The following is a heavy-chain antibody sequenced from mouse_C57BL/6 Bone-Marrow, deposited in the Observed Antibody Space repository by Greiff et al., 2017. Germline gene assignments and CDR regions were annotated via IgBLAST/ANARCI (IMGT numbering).Heavy chain of an antibody. CDR1: GFTFTDYY. Sequence: VQLKESGGGLVQPGGSLSLSCAASGFTFTDYYMSWVRQPPGKALEWLGFIRNKANGYTTEYIASVKGRFTISRDNSQSILYLQMNALRAEDSATYYCARYNYDGYSSYWYFDVWGTGTTVTVSS. CDR2: IRNKANGYTT. J-gene: IGHJ1*03. D-gene: IGHD2-3*01. V-gene: IGHV7-3*01. CDR3: ARYNYDGYSSYWYFDV.